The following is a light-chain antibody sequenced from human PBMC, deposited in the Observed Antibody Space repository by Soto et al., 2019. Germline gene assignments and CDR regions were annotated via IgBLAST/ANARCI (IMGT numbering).Light chain of an antibody. J-gene: IGLJ1*01. Sequence: HSVLTQPASVSGSPGQSITISCTGTSSDIGGFYYVSWYQHHPGKDPKLMIYQVSNRPSGVSNRFSGSKSGNTASLTISGLQAEDEADYFCSSYSSSSTFYVFGAGTKVTVL. CDR1: SSDIGGFYY. CDR3: SSYSSSSTFYV. CDR2: QVS. V-gene: IGLV2-14*01.